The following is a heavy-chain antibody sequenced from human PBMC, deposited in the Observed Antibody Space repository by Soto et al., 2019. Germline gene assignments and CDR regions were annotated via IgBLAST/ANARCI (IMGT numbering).Heavy chain of an antibody. CDR2: IRDCAYNYAT. V-gene: IGHV3-73*01. D-gene: IGHD3-22*01. J-gene: IGHJ4*02. Sequence: PGGSLRLSCAASGFVFKDSSIHWVRQASGKGQEWVGRIRDCAYNYATSYAASVKGRFTISRDDSSNTAFLQMNSLKTEDTAIYYCTRLISAAQDYWGQGTRVTVSS. CDR3: TRLISAAQDY. CDR1: GFVFKDSS.